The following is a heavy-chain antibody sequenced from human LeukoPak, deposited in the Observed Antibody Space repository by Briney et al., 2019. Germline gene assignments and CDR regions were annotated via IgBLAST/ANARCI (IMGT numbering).Heavy chain of an antibody. V-gene: IGHV1-69*13. Sequence: GASVKVSCKASGGTFSSYAINWVRQAPGQGLEWMGGIIPIFGTANYAQKFQGRVTITADESTSAAYMELSSLRSEDTAVYYCARGGYYYDSSGYYSLDYWGQGTLVTVSS. D-gene: IGHD3-22*01. CDR1: GGTFSSYA. J-gene: IGHJ4*02. CDR2: IIPIFGTA. CDR3: ARGGYYYDSSGYYSLDY.